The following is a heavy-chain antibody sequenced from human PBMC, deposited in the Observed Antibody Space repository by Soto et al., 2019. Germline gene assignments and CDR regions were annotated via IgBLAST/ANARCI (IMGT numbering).Heavy chain of an antibody. CDR2: INPKSGGT. CDR1: GYTFTVYY. V-gene: IGHV1-2*02. D-gene: IGHD1-26*01. CDR3: AGDLGKGGGSACLDC. Sequence: ASVKASCKASGYTFTVYYMHWVRQAPGQGLEWMGWINPKSGGTMYPQKFQGRVTMTWDTSISTAYMALTRLRSDDTAVYYCAGDLGKGGGSACLDCCGKGPRVAVSS. J-gene: IGHJ4*02.